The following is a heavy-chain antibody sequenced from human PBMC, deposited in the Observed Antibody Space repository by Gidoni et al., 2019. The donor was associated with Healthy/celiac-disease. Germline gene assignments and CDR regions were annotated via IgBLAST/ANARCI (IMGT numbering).Heavy chain of an antibody. J-gene: IGHJ3*02. Sequence: QVQLVQSGAEVKKPGSSVKVSCKASGGTFSSYTISWVRQAPGQGLEWMGRIIPILGIANYAQKFQGRVTITADKSTSTSYMELSSLRSEDTAVYYCARGVRVYEGAFDIWGQGTMVTVSS. CDR2: IIPILGIA. D-gene: IGHD5-12*01. CDR3: ARGVRVYEGAFDI. V-gene: IGHV1-69*02. CDR1: GGTFSSYT.